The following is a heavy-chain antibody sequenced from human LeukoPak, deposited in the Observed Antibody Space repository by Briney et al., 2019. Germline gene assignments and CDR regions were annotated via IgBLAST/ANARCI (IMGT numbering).Heavy chain of an antibody. Sequence: PSETLSLTCAVYGGSFSGYYWSWIRQPPGKGLEWIGEINHSGSTNYNPSLKSRVTISVDTSKNQFSLKLSSVTAADTAVYYCARSLLTGYSYYFDYWGQGTLVTVSS. D-gene: IGHD3-9*01. J-gene: IGHJ4*02. CDR1: GGSFSGYY. CDR3: ARSLLTGYSYYFDY. V-gene: IGHV4-34*01. CDR2: INHSGST.